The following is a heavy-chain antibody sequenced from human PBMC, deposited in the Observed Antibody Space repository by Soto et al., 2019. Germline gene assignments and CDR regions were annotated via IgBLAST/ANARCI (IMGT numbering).Heavy chain of an antibody. CDR2: ISYDGRNK. D-gene: IGHD2-15*01. CDR1: GFTFSSYG. J-gene: IGHJ4*02. V-gene: IGHV3-30*18. Sequence: QVQLVESGGGVVQPGRSLRLSCAASGFTFSSYGMHWVRQAPGKGLEWVAVISYDGRNKYYAYSVKGRFTISRDNSNNMLYLQMSSLRAEDTAVYYCAKDLREDNVVGVVEGLALAGFYHWGQGSLVTVSS. CDR3: AKDLREDNVVGVVEGLALAGFYH.